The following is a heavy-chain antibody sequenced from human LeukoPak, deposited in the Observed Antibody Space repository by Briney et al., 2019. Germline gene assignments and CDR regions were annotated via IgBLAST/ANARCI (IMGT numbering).Heavy chain of an antibody. V-gene: IGHV3-7*01. D-gene: IGHD3-16*01. Sequence: GGSLRLSCAASGFTFSSYAMSWVRQAPGTGLEWVANIKQDASEKKYVDSVKGRFTISRDNGKNSVFLQMDSLRVEDTAVYYCVRGGRGDRPNYWGQGTLVTVSS. CDR1: GFTFSSYA. CDR3: VRGGRGDRPNY. J-gene: IGHJ4*02. CDR2: IKQDASEK.